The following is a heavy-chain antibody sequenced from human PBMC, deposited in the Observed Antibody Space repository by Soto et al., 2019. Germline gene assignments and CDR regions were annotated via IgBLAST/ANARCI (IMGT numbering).Heavy chain of an antibody. CDR2: IKPDGSEK. D-gene: IGHD3-22*01. CDR1: GFTFNTYL. J-gene: IGHJ3*02. Sequence: PGGSLRLSCAASGFTFNTYLMSWVRQDPGKGLEWVANIKPDGSEKWYVDSVKGRFTISRDNAKNSLYLQMNSLRAEDTAVYFCARGDYYDTSGPFSDAFDIWGQGTMVTVS. V-gene: IGHV3-7*04. CDR3: ARGDYYDTSGPFSDAFDI.